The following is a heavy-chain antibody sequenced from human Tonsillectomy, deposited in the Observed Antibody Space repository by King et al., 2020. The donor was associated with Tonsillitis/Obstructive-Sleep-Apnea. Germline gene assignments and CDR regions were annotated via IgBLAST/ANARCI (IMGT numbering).Heavy chain of an antibody. CDR3: ARGGKDIVVVPEDY. J-gene: IGHJ4*02. CDR2: IYYSGST. V-gene: IGHV4-59*01. D-gene: IGHD2-2*01. CDR1: GGSISSYY. Sequence: MQLQESGPGLVKPSETLSLTCTVSGGSISSYYWSWIRQPPGKGLEWIGYIYYSGSTNYNPSLKSRVTISVDTSKNQFSLKLSSVTAADTAVYYCARGGKDIVVVPEDYRGQGTLVTVSS.